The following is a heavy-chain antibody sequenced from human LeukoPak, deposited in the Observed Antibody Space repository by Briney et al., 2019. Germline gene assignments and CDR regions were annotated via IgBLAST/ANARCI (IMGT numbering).Heavy chain of an antibody. CDR1: GFTFRNYG. CDR2: ISPRGGGT. J-gene: IGHJ4*02. V-gene: IGHV3-23*01. Sequence: GGSLRLSCAASGFTFRNYGMNWVRQAPGKGLEWLSGISPRGGGTYYADSVKGRFTISRDDSKNLLSLQMNSLRVEDTAVYYCARDLAWGAFDYWGQGALVTVSS. CDR3: ARDLAWGAFDY. D-gene: IGHD7-27*01.